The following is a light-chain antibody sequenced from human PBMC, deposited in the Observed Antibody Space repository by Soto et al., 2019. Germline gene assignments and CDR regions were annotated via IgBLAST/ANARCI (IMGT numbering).Light chain of an antibody. CDR1: QTISNY. CDR2: AAS. Sequence: DLQMTQSPSSLSASVGDRVTITCRASQTISNYLNWYQQNPGKAPKLLIYAASSLQSGVPSRFSGSGSGTDFTLTISSLQPEDFATYYCQQSTGIPYTFGQGTKLEIK. V-gene: IGKV1-39*01. CDR3: QQSTGIPYT. J-gene: IGKJ2*01.